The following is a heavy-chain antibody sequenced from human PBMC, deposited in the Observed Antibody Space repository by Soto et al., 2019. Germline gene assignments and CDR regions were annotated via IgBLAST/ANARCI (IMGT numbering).Heavy chain of an antibody. J-gene: IGHJ1*01. CDR1: GYTFTSYG. V-gene: IGHV1-18*01. Sequence: QVQLVQSGAEVKKPGASVKVSCKASGYTFTSYGISLVRQAPRQGLEWMGWISAYNGNTNYAQKLQGRVTMTTDTSTSTAYMELRSLRSDDTAVSYSARDLHGDHSSEYWGQSPLVTVSS. CDR3: ARDLHGDHSSEY. CDR2: ISAYNGNT. D-gene: IGHD2-21*02.